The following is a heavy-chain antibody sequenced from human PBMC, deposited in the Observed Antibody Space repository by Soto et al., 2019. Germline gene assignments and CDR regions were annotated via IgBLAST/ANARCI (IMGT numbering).Heavy chain of an antibody. CDR2: IIPVLSMS. Sequence: SVKVSCKASGGTFNSYTFSWVRQAPGQGLEWMGRIIPVLSMSTYAQKFQGRVSLIADKSTNTAYMELYSLRSDDTAVYYCASFYGSGSRTFDYWDQGIMVTV. D-gene: IGHD3-10*01. CDR1: GGTFNSYT. V-gene: IGHV1-69*02. CDR3: ASFYGSGSRTFDY. J-gene: IGHJ4*02.